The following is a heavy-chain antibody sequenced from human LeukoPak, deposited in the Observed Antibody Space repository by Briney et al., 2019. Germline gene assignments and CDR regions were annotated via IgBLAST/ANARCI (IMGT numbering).Heavy chain of an antibody. D-gene: IGHD2-2*01. V-gene: IGHV1-18*01. CDR1: GYTFTSYG. CDR3: ARTEPAAIGDYYYGMDV. Sequence: ASVKVSCKASGYTFTSYGISWVRQAPGQGLEWMGWISAYNGNTNYAQKLQGRVTMTTDTSTNTAYMELRSLRTDDTAVYYCARTEPAAIGDYYYGMDVWGQGTTVTVSS. J-gene: IGHJ6*02. CDR2: ISAYNGNT.